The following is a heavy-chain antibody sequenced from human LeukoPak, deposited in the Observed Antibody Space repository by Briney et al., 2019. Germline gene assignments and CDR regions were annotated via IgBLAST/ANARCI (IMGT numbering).Heavy chain of an antibody. Sequence: PGGSLRLSCAASGFTFSSYAMSWVRQAPGKGLEWVSAISGSGAGTYYADSVKGRFTISRDNSKNTLYLQMNSLRDDDTAVYYCAKGSYSSGWANRYWGQGTLVTVSS. V-gene: IGHV3-23*01. J-gene: IGHJ4*02. CDR2: ISGSGAGT. D-gene: IGHD6-19*01. CDR3: AKGSYSSGWANRY. CDR1: GFTFSSYA.